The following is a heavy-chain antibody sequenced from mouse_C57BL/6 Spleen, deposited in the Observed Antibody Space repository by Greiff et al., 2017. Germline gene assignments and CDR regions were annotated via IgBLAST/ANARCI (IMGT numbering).Heavy chain of an antibody. V-gene: IGHV1-53*01. J-gene: IGHJ2*01. CDR3: ARPFITTVVEYYFDY. D-gene: IGHD1-1*01. CDR1: GYTFTSYW. CDR2: INPSNGGT. Sequence: QVQLQQPGTELVKPGASVKLSCKASGYTFTSYWMHWVKQRPGQGLEWIGNINPSNGGTNYNEKFKSKATLTVDKSSSTAYMQLSSLTSEDSAVYYCARPFITTVVEYYFDYWGQGTTLTVSS.